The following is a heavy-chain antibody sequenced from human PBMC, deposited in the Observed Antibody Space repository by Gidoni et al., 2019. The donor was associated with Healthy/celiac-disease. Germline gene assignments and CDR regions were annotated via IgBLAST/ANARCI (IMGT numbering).Heavy chain of an antibody. CDR1: GFTFSSYA. Sequence: QVQLVESGGGVVQPGRSLRLSCAASGFTFSSYAMHWVRQAPGKGLEWVAVISYDGSNKYYADSVKGRFTISRDNSKNTLYLQMNSLRAEDTAVYYCARAYDSSGYYLYYYYYYGMDVWGQGTTVTVSS. J-gene: IGHJ6*02. V-gene: IGHV3-30*01. CDR3: ARAYDSSGYYLYYYYYYGMDV. CDR2: ISYDGSNK. D-gene: IGHD3-22*01.